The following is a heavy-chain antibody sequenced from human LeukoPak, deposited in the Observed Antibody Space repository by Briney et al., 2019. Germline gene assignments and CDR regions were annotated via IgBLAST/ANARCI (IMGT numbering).Heavy chain of an antibody. D-gene: IGHD3-10*01. Sequence: ASVKVSCKASGGTFATYSHSWVRQAPGQGLEWMGRIIPVLDKTNYAQKFQGRVTITADKTTNTAYMDLGSLRSEDTAVYYCARAGQISTGAYFDYWGQGTLVTVSS. CDR2: IIPVLDKT. V-gene: IGHV1-69*08. CDR3: ARAGQISTGAYFDY. CDR1: GGTFATYS. J-gene: IGHJ4*02.